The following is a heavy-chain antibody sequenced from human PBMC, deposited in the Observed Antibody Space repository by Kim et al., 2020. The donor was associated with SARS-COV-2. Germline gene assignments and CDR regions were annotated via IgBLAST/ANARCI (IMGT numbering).Heavy chain of an antibody. CDR2: INHSGST. J-gene: IGHJ3*02. CDR3: ARGYCSSTSCYWTLRQLVLAFDI. CDR1: GGSFSGYY. D-gene: IGHD2-2*01. Sequence: SETLSLTCAVYGGSFSGYYWSWIRQPPGKGLEWIGEINHSGSTNYNPSLKSRVTISVDTSKNQFSLKLSSVTAADTAVYYCARGYCSSTSCYWTLRQLVLAFDIWGQGTMVTVSS. V-gene: IGHV4-34*01.